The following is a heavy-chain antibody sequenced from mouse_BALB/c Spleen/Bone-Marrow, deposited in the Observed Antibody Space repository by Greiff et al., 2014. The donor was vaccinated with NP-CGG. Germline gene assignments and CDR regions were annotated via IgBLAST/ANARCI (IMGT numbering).Heavy chain of an antibody. J-gene: IGHJ4*01. CDR1: GFTFSSYG. CDR3: ARHQRYYAMGY. Sequence: DVMLVESGGDLVKPGGSLKLSCAASGFTFSSYGMSWGRQTPDKRLEWVATISSGGSNTYYPDSVKGRFTISRDNAKNTLYLQMSSLKSEDTAMYYCARHQRYYAMGYWGQGTSVTVSS. CDR2: ISSGGSNT. V-gene: IGHV5-6*02.